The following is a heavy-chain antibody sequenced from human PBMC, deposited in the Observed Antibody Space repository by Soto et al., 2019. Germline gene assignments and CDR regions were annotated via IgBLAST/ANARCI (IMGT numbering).Heavy chain of an antibody. J-gene: IGHJ6*02. CDR1: GGSFSGYY. V-gene: IGHV4-34*01. CDR2: INHSGST. Sequence: SETLSLTCAVYGGSFSGYYWSWIRQPPGKGLEWIGEINHSGSTNYNPSLKSRVTISVDTSKNQFSLKLSSLTAADTAVYYCARIFYYYGMDVWGQGTTVTVSS. CDR3: ARIFYYYGMDV. D-gene: IGHD2-15*01.